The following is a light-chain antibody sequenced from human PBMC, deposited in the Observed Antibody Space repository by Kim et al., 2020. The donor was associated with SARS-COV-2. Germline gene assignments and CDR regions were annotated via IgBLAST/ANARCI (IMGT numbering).Light chain of an antibody. Sequence: QPVLTQSPSASASLGASVKLTCTLSSGHSNYAIAWHQQQPEKGPRYLMKVNSDGSHSRGDGIPDRFSGSSSGAERYLTISSLQSEDEADYYCQTWGTAIRVFGGGTQLTVL. CDR2: VNSDGSH. J-gene: IGLJ2*01. CDR1: SGHSNYA. V-gene: IGLV4-69*01. CDR3: QTWGTAIRV.